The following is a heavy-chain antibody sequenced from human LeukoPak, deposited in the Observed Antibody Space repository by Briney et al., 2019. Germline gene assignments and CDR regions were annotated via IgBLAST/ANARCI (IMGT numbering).Heavy chain of an antibody. CDR2: ISANGGGT. Sequence: GGSLRLSCAASGFTFSNYAMSWVRQAPGKGLEWVSAISANGGGTYYADSVKGRFTISRDNSKNTLYLQMNSLRAEDTAVYYCAIYDSSGYYNYWGQGTLVTVSS. J-gene: IGHJ4*02. V-gene: IGHV3-23*01. CDR3: AIYDSSGYYNY. CDR1: GFTFSNYA. D-gene: IGHD3-22*01.